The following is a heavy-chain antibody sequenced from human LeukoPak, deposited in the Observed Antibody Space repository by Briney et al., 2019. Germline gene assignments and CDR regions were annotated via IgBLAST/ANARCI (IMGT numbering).Heavy chain of an antibody. D-gene: IGHD2-15*01. J-gene: IGHJ1*01. V-gene: IGHV3-23*01. CDR1: GFTFSSYG. CDR2: TSGSGDIR. Sequence: PGGSLRLSCAASGFTFSSYGMHWVRQAPGKGLEWVSRTSGSGDIRLYADSVKGRFTISRTNSENGLYLQMNSLRADDTGVYYCANYRSGGGGYYSGLEHWGQGTQVTVSS. CDR3: ANYRSGGGGYYSGLEH.